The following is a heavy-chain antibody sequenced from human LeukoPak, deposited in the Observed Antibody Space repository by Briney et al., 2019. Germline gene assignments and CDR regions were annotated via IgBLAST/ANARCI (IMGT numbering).Heavy chain of an antibody. V-gene: IGHV1-2*02. CDR3: ARELDYVWGSYRIDAFDI. CDR2: INPNSGGT. Sequence: ASVKVSCKASGYTFTGYYMHWVRQAPGQGLEWMGWINPNSGGTSYAQKFQGRVTMTRDTSISTAYMELSRLRSDDTAVYYCARELDYVWGSYRIDAFDIWGQGTMATVSS. CDR1: GYTFTGYY. D-gene: IGHD3-16*02. J-gene: IGHJ3*02.